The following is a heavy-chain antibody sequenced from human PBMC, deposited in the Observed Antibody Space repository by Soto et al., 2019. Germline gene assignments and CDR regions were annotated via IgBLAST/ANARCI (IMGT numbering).Heavy chain of an antibody. Sequence: GGSLRLSCAASGFTLTDYPMHWVRQAPGKGLEWVAALSSDGTTEQYADSVKGRFTVSRDISKKILYLQMNSLRPEDTALYYCARASLGYTCALWGQGTLVTVSS. D-gene: IGHD5-18*01. CDR1: GFTLTDYP. CDR2: LSSDGTTE. V-gene: IGHV3-30-3*01. J-gene: IGHJ4*02. CDR3: ARASLGYTCAL.